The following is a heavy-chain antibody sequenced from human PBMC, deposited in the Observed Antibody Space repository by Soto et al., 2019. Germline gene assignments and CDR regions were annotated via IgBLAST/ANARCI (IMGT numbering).Heavy chain of an antibody. D-gene: IGHD3-9*01. CDR1: GFTFSSYA. V-gene: IGHV3-30-3*01. J-gene: IGHJ6*02. CDR3: ARDEDFGWSVLYYYYYGMDV. CDR2: ISYDGSNK. Sequence: PGGSLRLSCAASGFTFSSYAMHWVRQAPGKGLEWVAVISYDGSNKYYADSVKGRFTISRDNSKNTLYLQMNSLRAEDTAVYYCARDEDFGWSVLYYYYYGMDVWGQGTTVTVSS.